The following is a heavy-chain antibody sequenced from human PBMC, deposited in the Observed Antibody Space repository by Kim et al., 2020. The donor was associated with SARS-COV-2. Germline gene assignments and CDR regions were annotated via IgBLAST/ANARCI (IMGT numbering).Heavy chain of an antibody. D-gene: IGHD3-22*01. CDR3: ARVRYYDSSGFSVSQLDY. CDR2: IYYSGST. Sequence: SETLSLTCTVSGGSISSYYWSWIRQPPGKGLEWIGYIYYSGSTNYNPSLKSRVTISVDTSKNQFSLKLSSVTAADTALYYCARVRYYDSSGFSVSQLDYWGQGTLVTVSS. V-gene: IGHV4-59*13. J-gene: IGHJ4*02. CDR1: GGSISSYY.